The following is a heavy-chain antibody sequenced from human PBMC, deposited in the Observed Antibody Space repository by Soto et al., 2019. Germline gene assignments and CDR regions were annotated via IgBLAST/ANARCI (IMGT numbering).Heavy chain of an antibody. D-gene: IGHD6-13*01. CDR3: ARRSSSSWSPYYYYGMDV. Sequence: GGSLRLSCAASGFTFTRYSMNWVRQAPGKGLEWVSSISSTTNYIYYGDSMKGRFTISRDNAKNSLYLQMNSLRAEDTAVYYCARRSSSSWSPYYYYGMDVWGQGTTVTVSS. CDR2: ISSTTNYI. CDR1: GFTFTRYS. J-gene: IGHJ6*02. V-gene: IGHV3-21*01.